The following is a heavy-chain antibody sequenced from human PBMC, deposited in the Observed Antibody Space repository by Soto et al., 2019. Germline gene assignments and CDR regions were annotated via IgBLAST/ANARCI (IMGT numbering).Heavy chain of an antibody. CDR3: ARTSVGVVTLFSYMDV. D-gene: IGHD3-3*01. Sequence: TGGSLRLSCAASGFTFSSYWMSWVRQAPEKGLEWVANIKQDGTDLYFVDSVKGRFTISRDNAKNSLYLHITSLRGEDTGVYYCARTSVGVVTLFSYMDVWGKGTMVKVSS. V-gene: IGHV3-7*01. J-gene: IGHJ6*03. CDR2: IKQDGTDL. CDR1: GFTFSSYW.